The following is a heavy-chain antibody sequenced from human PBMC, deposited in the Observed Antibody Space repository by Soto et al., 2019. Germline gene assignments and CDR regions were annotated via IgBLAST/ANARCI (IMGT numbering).Heavy chain of an antibody. J-gene: IGHJ3*02. V-gene: IGHV4-31*03. D-gene: IGHD1-20*01. Sequence: KPSETLSLTCTVSGGSISSGGYYWSWIRQHPGKGLEWIGYIYYSGSTYYNPSLKSRVTISVDTSKNQFSLKLSSVTAADTAVYYCARNNRVAPPPGTAFDIWGQGTMVTVSS. CDR2: IYYSGST. CDR1: GGSISSGGYY. CDR3: ARNNRVAPPPGTAFDI.